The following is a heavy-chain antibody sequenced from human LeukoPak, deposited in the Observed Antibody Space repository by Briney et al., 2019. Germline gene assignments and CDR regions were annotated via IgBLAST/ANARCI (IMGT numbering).Heavy chain of an antibody. J-gene: IGHJ6*02. Sequence: PSETLSLTCTVYGGSISIGGYYWSWIRQHPGKGLEWIGYIYYSGSTYYNPSLKSRVTISVDTSKNQFSLKLSSVTAADTAVYYCAREPPYDFWSGYSYGMDVWGQGTTVTVSS. V-gene: IGHV4-31*03. CDR3: AREPPYDFWSGYSYGMDV. CDR2: IYYSGST. CDR1: GGSISIGGYY. D-gene: IGHD3-3*01.